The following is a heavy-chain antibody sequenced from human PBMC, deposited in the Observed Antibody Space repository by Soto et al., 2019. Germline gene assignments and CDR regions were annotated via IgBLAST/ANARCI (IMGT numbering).Heavy chain of an antibody. CDR3: VRGASSGYYRIDY. CDR2: ISYDGSNK. J-gene: IGHJ4*02. V-gene: IGHV3-30-3*01. D-gene: IGHD3-22*01. CDR1: GFTFSSYA. Sequence: GGSLRLSCAASGFTFSSYAMHWVRQAPGKGLEWVAVISYDGSNKYYADSVKGRFTISRDNSKNTLYLQMNSLRVEDMAVYYCVRGASSGYYRIDYWGQGALVTVSS.